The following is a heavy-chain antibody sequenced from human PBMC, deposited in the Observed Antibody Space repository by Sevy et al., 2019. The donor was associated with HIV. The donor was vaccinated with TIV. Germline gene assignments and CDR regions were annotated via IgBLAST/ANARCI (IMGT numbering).Heavy chain of an antibody. D-gene: IGHD3-22*01. Sequence: ASVKVSCKVSGYTLTQLSMHWVRQVPGKGLEWMGSFDPEDDETIYSQKFQGRVTMTEDTSTDVAYMELSSLRSEDTAVYCSATTKHYYENSGDPFDYWGQGTLVTVSS. J-gene: IGHJ4*02. CDR3: ATTKHYYENSGDPFDY. CDR1: GYTLTQLS. CDR2: FDPEDDET. V-gene: IGHV1-24*01.